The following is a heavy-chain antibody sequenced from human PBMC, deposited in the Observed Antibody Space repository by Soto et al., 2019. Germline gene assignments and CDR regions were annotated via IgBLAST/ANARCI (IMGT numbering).Heavy chain of an antibody. Sequence: QITLKEAGPTLVKPTETLTLTCTFSGFSFTTTRMGVGWTRQPPGKALEWLAIIYWDGESRYNPLLRRRLTLTADPSKNQVVLTMSNMDPKDTATYYCAHRDSTGTTTYFDSWGQGIPVTVAS. V-gene: IGHV2-5*02. CDR1: GFSFTTTRMG. CDR3: AHRDSTGTTTYFDS. D-gene: IGHD1-1*01. CDR2: IYWDGES. J-gene: IGHJ4*02.